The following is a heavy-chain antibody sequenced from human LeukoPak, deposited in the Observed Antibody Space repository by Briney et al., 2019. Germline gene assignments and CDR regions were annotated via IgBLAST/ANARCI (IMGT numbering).Heavy chain of an antibody. CDR3: ARGQRGNYYYMDV. CDR1: GGSISSGGYY. CDR2: IYYSGST. D-gene: IGHD6-25*01. J-gene: IGHJ6*03. Sequence: SQTLSLTCTVSGGSISSGGYYWSWIRQDPGKGLEWIGYIYYSGSTYYNPSLKSRVTISVDTSKNQFSLKLSSVTAADTAVYYCARGQRGNYYYMDVWGKGTTVTVSS. V-gene: IGHV4-31*03.